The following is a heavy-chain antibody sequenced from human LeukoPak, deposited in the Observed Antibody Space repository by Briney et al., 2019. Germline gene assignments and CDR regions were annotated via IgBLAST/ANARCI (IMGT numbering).Heavy chain of an antibody. CDR3: VRHELGAAVDF. Sequence: NPGESLKISCKGSGYTFASFWIAWVRQMPGKGLEWMGMIDPGDSDARYSPSFQGQVTISVDKSISTAYLQWGSLEASDTAIYYCVRHELGAAVDFWGQGTLVTVSS. CDR2: IDPGDSDA. J-gene: IGHJ4*02. V-gene: IGHV5-51*01. D-gene: IGHD6-25*01. CDR1: GYTFASFW.